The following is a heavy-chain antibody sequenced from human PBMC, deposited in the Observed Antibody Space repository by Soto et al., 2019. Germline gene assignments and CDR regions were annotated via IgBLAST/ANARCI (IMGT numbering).Heavy chain of an antibody. CDR2: IGTAGDT. Sequence: EVQLVESGGGLVQPGGSLRLSCAASGFTFSNYEMHWVRQVTGKGLEWVSGIGTAGDTKYVGSVKGRFTISRDNAKNSLYLQMNSLRAEDTAVYYCAGRRQVNNDYFGLADWGQGTTVIVSS. CDR1: GFTFSNYE. V-gene: IGHV3-13*01. D-gene: IGHD2-21*01. CDR3: AGRRQVNNDYFGLAD. J-gene: IGHJ6*02.